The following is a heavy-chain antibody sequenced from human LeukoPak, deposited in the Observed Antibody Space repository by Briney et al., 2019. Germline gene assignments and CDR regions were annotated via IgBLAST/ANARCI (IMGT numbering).Heavy chain of an antibody. CDR1: GFTFSSYG. V-gene: IGHV3-23*01. Sequence: GGSLRLSCAASGFTFSSYGMSWVRQAPGKGLEWVSAISGSGGSTYYADSVKGRFTISRDNSKNTLYLQMNSLRAEDTAVYYCAKLGKTENHYGSGRFSYYYYMDVWGKGTTVIVSS. CDR3: AKLGKTENHYGSGRFSYYYYMDV. D-gene: IGHD3-10*01. CDR2: ISGSGGST. J-gene: IGHJ6*03.